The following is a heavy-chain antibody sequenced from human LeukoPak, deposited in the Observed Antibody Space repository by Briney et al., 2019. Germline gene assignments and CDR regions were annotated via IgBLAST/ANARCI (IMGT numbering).Heavy chain of an antibody. CDR2: ISSSSSYI. J-gene: IGHJ4*02. D-gene: IGHD2-2*01. CDR3: AKGESTSFHPDY. V-gene: IGHV3-21*04. Sequence: GSLRLSCAASGFTFSSYSMNWVRQAPGKGLEWVSSISSSSSYIYYADSVKGRFTISRDNAKNSLYLQMNSLRAEDTAVYYCAKGESTSFHPDYWGQGTLVTVSS. CDR1: GFTFSSYS.